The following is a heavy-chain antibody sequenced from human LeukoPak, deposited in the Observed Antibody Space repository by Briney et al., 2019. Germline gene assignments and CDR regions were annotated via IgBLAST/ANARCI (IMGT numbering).Heavy chain of an antibody. D-gene: IGHD6-19*01. Sequence: GGSLRLSCAASGFTVSSNYMSWVRQAPGKGLEWVSVIYSGGSTYYADSVKGRFTISRDNSKNTLYLQMNSLRAEDTAVYYCAKDSRQWLVRWAFDIWGQGTMVTVSS. CDR1: GFTVSSNY. V-gene: IGHV3-66*02. CDR2: IYSGGST. J-gene: IGHJ3*02. CDR3: AKDSRQWLVRWAFDI.